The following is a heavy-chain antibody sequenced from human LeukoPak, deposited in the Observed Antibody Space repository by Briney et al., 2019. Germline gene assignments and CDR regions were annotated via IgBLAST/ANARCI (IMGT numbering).Heavy chain of an antibody. D-gene: IGHD3-16*01. CDR1: GFTFSDSW. Sequence: GGSLRLSCAASGFTFSDSWMSWVRQAPGKGLEWVANMNQDGSEKDYVDSVKGRFTISRDNARKSLYLRMGSLRAEDTAVYYCATYTHWVAGDVWGQGTTVTVSS. V-gene: IGHV3-7*01. J-gene: IGHJ6*02. CDR3: ATYTHWVAGDV. CDR2: MNQDGSEK.